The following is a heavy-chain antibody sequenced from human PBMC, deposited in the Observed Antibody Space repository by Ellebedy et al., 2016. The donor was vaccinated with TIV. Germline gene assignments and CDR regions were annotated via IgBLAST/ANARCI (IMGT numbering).Heavy chain of an antibody. CDR1: GYTFTSYH. CDR3: ARDLYMDV. CDR2: INPSGGST. V-gene: IGHV1-46*01. Sequence: ASVKVSCKASGYTFTSYHMHWVRQAPGQGLEWMGIINPSGGSTTYDQKFQGRVTMTRDTSTSTVNMEVSSLRSADTAVYYCARDLYMDVWGKGTTVTVSS. J-gene: IGHJ6*03.